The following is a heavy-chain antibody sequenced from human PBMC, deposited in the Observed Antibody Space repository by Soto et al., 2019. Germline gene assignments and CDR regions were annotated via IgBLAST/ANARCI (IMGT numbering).Heavy chain of an antibody. CDR3: ARDVKGRGRENWFDP. D-gene: IGHD3-10*01. J-gene: IGHJ5*02. CDR2: IIPIFGTA. Sequence: QVQLVQSGAEVKKPGSSVKVSCKASGGTFSSYAISWVRQAPGQGLEWMGGIIPIFGTANYAQKFQGRVTITADESTSTAYMELSSLRSEDTAVYDCARDVKGRGRENWFDPWGQGTLVTASS. V-gene: IGHV1-69*12. CDR1: GGTFSSYA.